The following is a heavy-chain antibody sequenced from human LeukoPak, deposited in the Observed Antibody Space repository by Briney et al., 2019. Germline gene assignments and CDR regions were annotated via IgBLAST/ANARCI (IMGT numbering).Heavy chain of an antibody. D-gene: IGHD3-10*01. J-gene: IGHJ4*02. V-gene: IGHV3-33*01. CDR3: ATWRGSGSYGGYFDY. CDR1: GFTFSSYG. Sequence: GRSLRLSCAASGFTFSSYGMHWVRQAPGKGLEWVAVIWYDGSNKYYADSVKGRFTISRDNSKNTLYLQMNSLRVEDTAVYYCATWRGSGSYGGYFDYWGQGTLVTVSS. CDR2: IWYDGSNK.